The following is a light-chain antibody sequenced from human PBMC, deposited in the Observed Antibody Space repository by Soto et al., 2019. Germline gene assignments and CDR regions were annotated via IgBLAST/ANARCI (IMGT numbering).Light chain of an antibody. Sequence: EIVLTQSPGTLSLSPGERATLSCRASQSVLGTFLAWYQQLPGQAPRLLIYGASSRAPGIPDRFSGSGSGTDFTLTISRLEPEDFAVYCCQQYGASPWAFGQGTKVESK. CDR3: QQYGASPWA. CDR1: QSVLGTF. CDR2: GAS. J-gene: IGKJ1*01. V-gene: IGKV3-20*01.